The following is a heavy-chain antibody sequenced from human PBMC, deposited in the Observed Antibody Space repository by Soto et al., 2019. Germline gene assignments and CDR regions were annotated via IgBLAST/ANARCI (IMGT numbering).Heavy chain of an antibody. CDR3: AKDRVVVAALYYYYYMDV. Sequence: QVQLVESGGGVVQPGRALRLSCAASGFTFSSYGMHWVRQAPVKGLEWVAVISYDGSNKYYADSVKGRFTISRDNSKNTLYLQMNSLRAEDTAVYYCAKDRVVVAALYYYYYMDVWGKGTTVTVSS. CDR1: GFTFSSYG. V-gene: IGHV3-30*18. CDR2: ISYDGSNK. J-gene: IGHJ6*03. D-gene: IGHD2-15*01.